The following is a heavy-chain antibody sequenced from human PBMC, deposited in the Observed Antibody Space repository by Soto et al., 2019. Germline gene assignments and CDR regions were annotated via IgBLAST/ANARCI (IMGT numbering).Heavy chain of an antibody. V-gene: IGHV3-7*01. CDR1: GFTFSRYW. CDR2: IKEDGSEK. J-gene: IGHJ4*02. D-gene: IGHD3-9*01. CDR3: ARAPGSYDILTVYIYFDY. Sequence: EVQVVESGGGLVQPGGSLRLSCAASGFTFSRYWMSWVRQAPGKGLEWVANIKEDGSEKYYVDSVKGRFTISRDNAKNSMYLQMNSLRAEDTAVYYCARAPGSYDILTVYIYFDYWGQGTLVTVSS.